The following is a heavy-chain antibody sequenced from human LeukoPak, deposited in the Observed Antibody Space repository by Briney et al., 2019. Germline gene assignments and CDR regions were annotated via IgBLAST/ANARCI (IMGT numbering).Heavy chain of an antibody. J-gene: IGHJ5*02. Sequence: SETLSLTCAVYGGSFSGYYWGWIRQPPGKGLEWIGEINHSGSTNYNPSLKSRVTISVDTSKNQFSLKLSSVTAADTAVYYCARGARIVVVPAAKRFDPWGQGTLVTVSS. CDR1: GGSFSGYY. V-gene: IGHV4-34*01. CDR2: INHSGST. CDR3: ARGARIVVVPAAKRFDP. D-gene: IGHD2-2*01.